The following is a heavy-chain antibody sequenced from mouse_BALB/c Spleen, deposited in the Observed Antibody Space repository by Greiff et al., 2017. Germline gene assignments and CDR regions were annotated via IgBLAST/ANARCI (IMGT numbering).Heavy chain of an antibody. CDR3: ARDDVGPYAMDY. CDR1: GFNIKDYY. D-gene: IGHD2-12*01. CDR2: IDPENGNT. Sequence: EVQLQQSGAELVRPGALVKLSCKASGFNIKDYYMHWVRQRPEQGLEWSGWIDPENGNTIYDPKFQGKASITAVTSSNTAYLQLSSLTSEDTAVYYCARDDVGPYAMDYWGQGTAVNVSS. V-gene: IGHV14-1*02. J-gene: IGHJ4*01.